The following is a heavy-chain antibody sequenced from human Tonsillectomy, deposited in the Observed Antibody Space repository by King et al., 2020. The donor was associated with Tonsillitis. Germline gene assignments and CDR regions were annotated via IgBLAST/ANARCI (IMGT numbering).Heavy chain of an antibody. CDR1: GFTFTSSA. D-gene: IGHD2-2*01. J-gene: IGHJ3*02. CDR3: AAGGYCSSTSCYVLSAFDI. CDR2: IVVGSGNT. Sequence: QLVQSGPEVKKPGTSVKVSCKASGFTFTSSAVQWVRQARGQRLEWIGWIVVGSGNTNYAQKFQERVTITRDMSTSTAYMELSSLRSEDTAVYYCAAGGYCSSTSCYVLSAFDIWGQGTMVTVSS. V-gene: IGHV1-58*01.